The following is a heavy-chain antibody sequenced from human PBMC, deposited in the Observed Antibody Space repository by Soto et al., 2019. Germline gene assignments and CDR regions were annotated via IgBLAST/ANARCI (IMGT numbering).Heavy chain of an antibody. J-gene: IGHJ4*02. Sequence: QVQLVESGGGVVQPGRSLRLSFAASGLTFSSYGMHWVARAPAKGREWVAVIWYDGSNKYYADSVKGRFTISRDNSKNTLYLQMNSLRAEDTAVYYCARGAVAGVYYFDYWGQGTLVTVSS. CDR1: GLTFSSYG. CDR2: IWYDGSNK. V-gene: IGHV3-33*01. CDR3: ARGAVAGVYYFDY. D-gene: IGHD6-19*01.